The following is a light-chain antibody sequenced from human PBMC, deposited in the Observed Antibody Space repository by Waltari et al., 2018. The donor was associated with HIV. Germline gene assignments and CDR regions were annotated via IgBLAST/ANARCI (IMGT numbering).Light chain of an antibody. Sequence: DIQMTQSPSSRSASVGARVTITCRASQCISNYLAWYQQKAGKVPKVLIYGASSLQSGVPSRFTGSGSGTEFTLTISSLQPEEVATYYCQSYKSAPFTFGGGTRGEIK. CDR2: GAS. J-gene: IGKJ4*01. CDR3: QSYKSAPFT. V-gene: IGKV1-27*01. CDR1: QCISNY.